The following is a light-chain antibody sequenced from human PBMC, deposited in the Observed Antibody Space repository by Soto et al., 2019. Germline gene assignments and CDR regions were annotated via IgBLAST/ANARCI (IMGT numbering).Light chain of an antibody. J-gene: IGKJ1*01. V-gene: IGKV3-15*01. CDR1: RSVSSN. CDR3: QQYNNWHPWT. CDR2: GAS. Sequence: EIVIARSPATLCVSLGERATLSCRASRSVSSNLAWYQQKPGQAPRLVIYGASTRATGIPASFSGSGSGTEFTLTISSLQYEDFAVYYCQQYNNWHPWTFGQGTKVDIK.